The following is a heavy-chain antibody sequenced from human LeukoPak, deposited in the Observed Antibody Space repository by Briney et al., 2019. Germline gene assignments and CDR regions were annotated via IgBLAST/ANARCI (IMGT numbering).Heavy chain of an antibody. CDR3: AGDRGGSGPTTTDY. D-gene: IGHD6-19*01. V-gene: IGHV3-74*01. CDR2: INSDGSST. CDR1: GFTFSTYW. J-gene: IGHJ4*02. Sequence: PGGSVRLSCAASGFTFSTYWMHWVRHAPGKGRVWVSRINSDGSSTIYADSVMGRFTISRDNAKNTLYLQMNSLRAEDTAVYYCAGDRGGSGPTTTDYWGQGTLVTVSS.